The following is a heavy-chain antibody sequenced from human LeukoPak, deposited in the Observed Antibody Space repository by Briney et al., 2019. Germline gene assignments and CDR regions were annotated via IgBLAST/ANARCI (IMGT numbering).Heavy chain of an antibody. CDR1: GGSFSGYY. CDR2: MYYGGST. D-gene: IGHD6-13*01. CDR3: ARGADSRSYYFGLDV. Sequence: SETLSLTCAVYGGSFSGYYWSWIRQSPGKGLEWIGYMYYGGSTTYNPSLKSRVAISIDTSKNQFSLKLTSVTAGDTAVYYCARGADSRSYYFGLDVWGQGTTVTVSS. J-gene: IGHJ6*02. V-gene: IGHV4-59*01.